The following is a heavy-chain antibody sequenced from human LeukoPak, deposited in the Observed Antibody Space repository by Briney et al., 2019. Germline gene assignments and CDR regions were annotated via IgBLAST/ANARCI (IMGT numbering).Heavy chain of an antibody. V-gene: IGHV1-8*01. CDR1: GYTFTSYD. J-gene: IGHJ6*03. D-gene: IGHD2-2*01. CDR3: ARDAGYCSSTSCYLRDRYYYYYMDV. CDR2: MKPNSGNT. Sequence: ASVKVSCKASGYTFTSYDINWVRQATGQGLEWMGWMKPNSGNTGYAQKFQGRVTMTRNTSISTAYMELSSLRSEDTAVYYCARDAGYCSSTSCYLRDRYYYYYMDVWGKGTTVTVSS.